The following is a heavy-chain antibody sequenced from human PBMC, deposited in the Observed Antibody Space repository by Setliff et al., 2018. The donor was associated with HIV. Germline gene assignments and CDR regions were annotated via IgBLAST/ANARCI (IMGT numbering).Heavy chain of an antibody. D-gene: IGHD3-3*01. V-gene: IGHV5-51*01. J-gene: IGHJ5*01. CDR1: GYRFTSHW. CDR2: IYPGDSET. Sequence: GESLKISCKGVGYRFTSHWIAWVRQMPGKGLEWMGNIYPGDSETRYSPSFHGQVTMSADKSINTAYLQWNSLKASDTAMYYCARQPTDTSGYNNWFDSWGQGTLVTVSS. CDR3: ARQPTDTSGYNNWFDS.